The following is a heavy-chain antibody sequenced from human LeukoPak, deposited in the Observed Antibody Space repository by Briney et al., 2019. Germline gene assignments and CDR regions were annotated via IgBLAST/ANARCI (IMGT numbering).Heavy chain of an antibody. Sequence: SETLSLTCTVSGGSISGFYWSWIRQPPGKGLQYIGYIYYSGSTNYNPSLKSRLTISVDTSKNQFSLRLSSVTAADTAVYYCARHYYSSSDYFYSDYWGPGTLVTVSS. CDR1: GGSISGFY. CDR2: IYYSGST. CDR3: ARHYYSSSDYFYSDY. V-gene: IGHV4-59*08. J-gene: IGHJ4*02. D-gene: IGHD3-22*01.